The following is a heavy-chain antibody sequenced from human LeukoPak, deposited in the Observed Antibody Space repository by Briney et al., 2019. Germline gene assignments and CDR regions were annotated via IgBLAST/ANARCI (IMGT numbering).Heavy chain of an antibody. J-gene: IGHJ4*02. CDR1: GFTFNGSA. CDR3: TRYSSGSKFDY. Sequence: GGSLRLSCAASGFTFNGSAVHWVRQASGKGLEWVGRIRSKANSYATAYAASVKGRFTISRDDSKNTAYLQMNSLKTEDTAVYYCTRYSSGSKFDYWGQGTLVTVSS. CDR2: IRSKANSYAT. D-gene: IGHD3-22*01. V-gene: IGHV3-73*01.